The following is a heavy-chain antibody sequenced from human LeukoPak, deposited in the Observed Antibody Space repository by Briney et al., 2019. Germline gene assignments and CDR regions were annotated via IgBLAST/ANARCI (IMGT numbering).Heavy chain of an antibody. CDR3: ARMVTTVTTHYYYYYGMDV. CDR1: GFSLSTSGMC. V-gene: IGHV2-70*11. D-gene: IGHD4-17*01. J-gene: IGHJ6*02. CDR2: IDWDDDK. Sequence: SGPALVKPTQTLTLTCTFSGFSLSTSGMCVSWIRQPPGKALEWLARIDWDDDKYYSTSLKTRLTISKDTSKNQVVLTMTNMDPVDTATYYCARMVTTVTTHYYYYYGMDVWGQGTTVTVSS.